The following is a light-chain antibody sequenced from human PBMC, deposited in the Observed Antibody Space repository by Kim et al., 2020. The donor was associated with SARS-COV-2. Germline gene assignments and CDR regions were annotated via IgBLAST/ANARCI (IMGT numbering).Light chain of an antibody. CDR1: QSISNW. V-gene: IGKV1-5*01. CDR3: QQYNNHILS. J-gene: IGKJ4*01. Sequence: DIQMTQSPATLSASVGDRVTITCRASQSISNWLSWYQQKPGKAPKLLIYDASTLESGVPSRFSGSGSGTEFTLTISSLQPDDFGTYYCQQYNNHILSFGGGSKVDIQ. CDR2: DAS.